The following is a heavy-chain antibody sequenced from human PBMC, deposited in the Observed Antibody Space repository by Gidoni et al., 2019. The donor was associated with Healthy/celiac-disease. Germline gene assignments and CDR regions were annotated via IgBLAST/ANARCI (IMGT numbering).Heavy chain of an antibody. J-gene: IGHJ4*02. Sequence: QVQLVESGGGVVQPGRSLRLSCAAYGFTFSSYAMHWVRQDPGQGLEWVAVISYDGSNKYYADSVKCRFTISRDNSKNTLYLQMNSLRAEDTAVYYCARGEYYFDYWGQGTLVTVSS. D-gene: IGHD3-10*01. V-gene: IGHV3-30-3*01. CDR3: ARGEYYFDY. CDR2: ISYDGSNK. CDR1: GFTFSSYA.